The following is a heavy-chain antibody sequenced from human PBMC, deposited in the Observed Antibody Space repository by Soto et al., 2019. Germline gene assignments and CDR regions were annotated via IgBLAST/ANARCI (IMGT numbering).Heavy chain of an antibody. D-gene: IGHD3-10*01. V-gene: IGHV4-34*01. CDR2: INHSGIT. CDR3: ARGILVLFGDRPRAYFDS. CDR1: GGSFSAYY. J-gene: IGHJ4*02. Sequence: QVQLQQWGAGLLKPSETLSLTCGVYGGSFSAYYWTWIRQPPGKGLEWLGEINHSGITNYNPSLKSRATISVDTSNNQLSLKLTSVTAADTAVYYCARGILVLFGDRPRAYFDSWGQGTLVTVSS.